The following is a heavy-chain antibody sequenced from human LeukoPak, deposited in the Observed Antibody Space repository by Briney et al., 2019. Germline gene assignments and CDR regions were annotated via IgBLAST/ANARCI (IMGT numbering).Heavy chain of an antibody. CDR1: GITFSRSA. Sequence: GGSLRLSCVASGITFSRSAMSWVRQAPGKGLEWVSAISGSGGSTYYADSVKGRFTISRDNSKNTLYLQMNSLRAEDTAVYYCAKDPDPYYYDSSGYYPRGYWGQGTLVTVSS. V-gene: IGHV3-23*01. CDR2: ISGSGGST. D-gene: IGHD3-22*01. J-gene: IGHJ4*02. CDR3: AKDPDPYYYDSSGYYPRGY.